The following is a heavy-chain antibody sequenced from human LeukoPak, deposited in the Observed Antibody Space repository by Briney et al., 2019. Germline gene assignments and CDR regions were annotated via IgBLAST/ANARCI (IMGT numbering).Heavy chain of an antibody. J-gene: IGHJ4*02. CDR2: IYSGGST. Sequence: GGSLRLSCAASGFTFSTYSMNWVRQAPGKGLEWVSVIYSGGSTYYADSVKGRFTISRDNSKNTLYLQMNSLRAEDTAVYYCARAPYSSGWYEYYFDYWGQGTLVTVSS. D-gene: IGHD6-19*01. V-gene: IGHV3-53*01. CDR1: GFTFSTYS. CDR3: ARAPYSSGWYEYYFDY.